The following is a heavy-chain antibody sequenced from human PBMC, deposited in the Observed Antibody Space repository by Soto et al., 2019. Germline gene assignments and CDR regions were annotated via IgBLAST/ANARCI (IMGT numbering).Heavy chain of an antibody. V-gene: IGHV1-46*01. D-gene: IGHD3-9*01. CDR2: INPSGGTT. CDR3: ATSTYDILNWFDP. CDR1: GYTFTSYY. Sequence: ASVKVSCKASGYTFTSYYMHWVRQAPGQGLEWMGIINPSGGTTSYAQKLQGRVTMTRDTSTSTVYMELSSLRSEDTAVYYCATSTYDILNWFDPWGQGTLVTVSS. J-gene: IGHJ5*02.